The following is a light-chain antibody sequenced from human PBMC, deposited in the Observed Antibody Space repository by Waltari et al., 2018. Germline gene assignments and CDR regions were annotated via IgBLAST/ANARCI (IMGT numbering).Light chain of an antibody. V-gene: IGLV2-14*01. CDR1: RRDVGGYTF. Sequence: SLTHPPPGPVPPGQSSTTSCPGPRRDVGGYTFVSCYQPYPGKAPKLIIYDVSKWPSGVSHRFSGSKSGDTASLTISGLQAEDEADYYCSSYTSSSTYVFGTGTKVTVL. J-gene: IGLJ1*01. CDR3: SSYTSSSTYV. CDR2: DVS.